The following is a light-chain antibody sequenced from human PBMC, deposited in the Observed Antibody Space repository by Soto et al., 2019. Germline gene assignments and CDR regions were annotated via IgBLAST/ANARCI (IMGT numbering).Light chain of an antibody. V-gene: IGLV1-40*01. CDR1: SSNIGAGYD. CDR3: QSYDSSLSGSV. Sequence: QAVVTQPPSVSGAPGRGVTISCTGSSSNIGAGYDVHWYQQLPGRAPKLLIYGSSNRPSGVPDRFSGSKSGTSASLAITGLQAEDEADYYCQSYDSSLSGSVFGGGTKVTVL. J-gene: IGLJ2*01. CDR2: GSS.